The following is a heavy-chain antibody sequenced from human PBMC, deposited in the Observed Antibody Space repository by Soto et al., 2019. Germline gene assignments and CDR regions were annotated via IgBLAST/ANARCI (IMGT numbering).Heavy chain of an antibody. D-gene: IGHD3-9*01. V-gene: IGHV5-10-1*01. Sequence: RGESLKISCKGSGYSFTSYWISWVRQMPGKGLEWMGRIDPSDSYTNYSPSFQGHVTISADKSISTAYLQWSSLKASDTAMYYCATPHYDILTGAPHHYYYYYGMDVWGQGTTVTVSS. CDR3: ATPHYDILTGAPHHYYYYYGMDV. CDR2: IDPSDSYT. J-gene: IGHJ6*02. CDR1: GYSFTSYW.